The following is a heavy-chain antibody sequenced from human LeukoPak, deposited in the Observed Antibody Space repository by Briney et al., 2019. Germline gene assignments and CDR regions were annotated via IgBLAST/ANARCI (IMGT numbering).Heavy chain of an antibody. CDR1: GGSISSSSYY. V-gene: IGHV4-39*07. J-gene: IGHJ3*02. CDR2: IYYSGST. Sequence: SETLSLTCTVSGGSISSSSYYWGWIRQPPGKGLEWIGSIYYSGSTYYNPSLKGRVTISVDTSKNQFSLKLSSVTAADTAVYYCARDIAVAGPSETRDAFDIWGQGTMVTVSS. D-gene: IGHD6-19*01. CDR3: ARDIAVAGPSETRDAFDI.